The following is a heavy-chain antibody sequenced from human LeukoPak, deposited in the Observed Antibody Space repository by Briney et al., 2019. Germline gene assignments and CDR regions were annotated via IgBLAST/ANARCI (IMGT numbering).Heavy chain of an antibody. Sequence: ASVKVSCKASGYTFTGYYMHWVRQAPGQGLEWMGWINPHSGGTNYAQKFQGWVTMTRDTSISTAYMELSRLRSDDTAVYYCARGVPNYYYYGMDVWGKGTTVTVSS. D-gene: IGHD5/OR15-5a*01. CDR1: GYTFTGYY. V-gene: IGHV1-2*04. CDR3: ARGVPNYYYYGMDV. J-gene: IGHJ6*04. CDR2: INPHSGGT.